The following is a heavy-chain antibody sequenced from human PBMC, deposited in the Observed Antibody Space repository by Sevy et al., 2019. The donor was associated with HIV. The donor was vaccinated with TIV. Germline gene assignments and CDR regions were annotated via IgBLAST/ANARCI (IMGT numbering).Heavy chain of an antibody. CDR2: IKTKTDGGTT. V-gene: IGHV3-15*01. CDR3: ATDVSGDYFFGDTSDY. D-gene: IGHD4-17*01. Sequence: GESLKISCAASGFTFNNAWMMWVRQAPGKGLEWVGHIKTKTDGGTTDYAAPVKARFTISRDDSKSTLYLQMNGLKTEDTALYYCATDVSGDYFFGDTSDYWGQGTLVTVSS. CDR1: GFTFNNAW. J-gene: IGHJ4*02.